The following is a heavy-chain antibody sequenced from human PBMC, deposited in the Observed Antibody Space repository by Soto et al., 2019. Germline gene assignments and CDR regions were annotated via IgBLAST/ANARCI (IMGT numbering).Heavy chain of an antibody. V-gene: IGHV1-2*04. D-gene: IGHD3-10*01. CDR1: GYTFTGYY. CDR2: INPNSGGT. J-gene: IGHJ6*02. Sequence: ASVKVSCKASGYTFTGYYMHWVRQAPGQGLEWMGWINPNSGGTNYAQKIQGWVTMTRDTSISTAYMELSRLRSDDTAVYYCARAGSVWGFGESQLRRRGMDVWGQGTTVTVSS. CDR3: ARAGSVWGFGESQLRRRGMDV.